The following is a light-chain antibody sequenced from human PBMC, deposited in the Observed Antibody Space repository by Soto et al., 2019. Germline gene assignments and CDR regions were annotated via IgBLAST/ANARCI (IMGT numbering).Light chain of an antibody. Sequence: EIVLTQSPGTLSLSPGERATLSCRASQSISSRHLAWYQQKPGQAPRLLIYAASTRATDIPYKFSGSGSGADFTLSISRLEPEDFAVYYCQHYDTSLRTFGPGTKVEI. CDR3: QHYDTSLRT. J-gene: IGKJ1*01. CDR1: QSISSRH. CDR2: AAS. V-gene: IGKV3-20*01.